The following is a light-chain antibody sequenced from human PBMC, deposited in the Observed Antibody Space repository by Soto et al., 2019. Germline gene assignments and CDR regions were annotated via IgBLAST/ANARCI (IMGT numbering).Light chain of an antibody. V-gene: IGLV2-14*01. CDR3: SSYTRSSTQV. CDR1: SSDVGAYNY. CDR2: EVS. J-gene: IGLJ1*01. Sequence: QSALTQPASVSGSPGQSITISCTGTSSDVGAYNYVSWYQVHPGKAPTLIISEVSNRPSGVSSRFSGSKSTNMASLTISGLRPEDEAEYYCSSYTRSSTQVFGTGTKLTVL.